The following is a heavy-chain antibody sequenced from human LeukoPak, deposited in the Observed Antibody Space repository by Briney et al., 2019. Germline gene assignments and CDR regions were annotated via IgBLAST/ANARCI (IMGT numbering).Heavy chain of an antibody. CDR1: GFDVSINH. V-gene: IGHV3-23*01. J-gene: IGHJ4*02. CDR3: AKDGGGYCNNSSC. CDR2: ISDSGDKT. D-gene: IGHD2-2*01. Sequence: PGGSLRLSCAASGFDVSINHMIWVRQAPGKGLECVSAISDSGDKTDYADSVRGRFTIYRDNSKNTLYLQMNSLGAADTAVYYCAKDGGGYCNNSSCWGQGTLVTVSS.